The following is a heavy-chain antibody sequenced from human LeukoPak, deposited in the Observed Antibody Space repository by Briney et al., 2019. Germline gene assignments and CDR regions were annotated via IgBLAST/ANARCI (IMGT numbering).Heavy chain of an antibody. J-gene: IGHJ5*02. CDR2: IRYDGSNK. V-gene: IGHV3-30*02. Sequence: GGSLRLSCAASGFTFSSYGMHWVRQAPGKGLEWVAFIRYDGSNKYYADSVKGRFTISRDNSKNTLYLQMNSLRAEDTAVYYCARYLITWRGNWFDPWGQGTLVTVSS. D-gene: IGHD3-10*01. CDR1: GFTFSSYG. CDR3: ARYLITWRGNWFDP.